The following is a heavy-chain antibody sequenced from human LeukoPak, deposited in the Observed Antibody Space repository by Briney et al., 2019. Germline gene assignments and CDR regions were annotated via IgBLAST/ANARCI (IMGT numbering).Heavy chain of an antibody. CDR3: ARGGDGSEGWFDP. CDR1: GGSISSGGYY. D-gene: IGHD3-10*01. Sequence: SETLSLTCTVSGGSISSGGYYWSWIRQHPGKGLEWIGYIYYSGSTYYNPSLKSRVTISVDTSKNQFSLKLSSVTAADTAVYYCARGGDGSEGWFDPWGQGTLVTVSS. CDR2: IYYSGST. V-gene: IGHV4-31*03. J-gene: IGHJ5*02.